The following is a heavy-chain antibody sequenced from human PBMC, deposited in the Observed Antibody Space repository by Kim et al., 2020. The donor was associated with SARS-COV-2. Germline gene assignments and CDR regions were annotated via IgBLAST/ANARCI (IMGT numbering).Heavy chain of an antibody. J-gene: IGHJ6*03. CDR2: INARTGGA. CDR3: VRGPPATAGGYTYYYYMDV. CDR1: GYIFTDYF. V-gene: IGHV1-2*05. Sequence: ASVKVSCKASGYIFTDYFIHWVRQAPGQGLEWMGRINARTGGANYAQKFQGRVSMTRDTSISTAYMELNRLKPGDTGVYYCVRGPPATAGGYTYYYYMDVWGKGTTVTVSS. D-gene: IGHD2-21*02.